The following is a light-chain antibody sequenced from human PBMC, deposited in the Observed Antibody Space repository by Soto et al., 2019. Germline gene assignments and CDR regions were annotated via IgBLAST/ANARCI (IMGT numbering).Light chain of an antibody. CDR1: QTTNTW. CDR3: QQYISYPYT. J-gene: IGKJ2*01. V-gene: IGKV1-5*01. Sequence: DIQMTQFPSTLSASVGDRVTITCRASQTTNTWLAWYQQKPRTAPKLLIYDASSLEGGVPSRFSASGSGTEFTLTISSLQPDDLATYYCQQYISYPYTFGQGTKVEIK. CDR2: DAS.